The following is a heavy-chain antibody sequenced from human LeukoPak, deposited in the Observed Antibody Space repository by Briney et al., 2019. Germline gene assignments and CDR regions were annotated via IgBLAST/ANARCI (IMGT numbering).Heavy chain of an antibody. CDR3: AKEYYYDSSGSPGAFDI. CDR1: GFTFSSYA. V-gene: IGHV3-23*01. CDR2: ISGTGGST. J-gene: IGHJ3*02. D-gene: IGHD3-22*01. Sequence: PGGSLRLSCAASGFTFSSYAMSWVRQAPGKGLEWVSPISGTGGSTYYADSVKGRFTISRDNSKNTLYLQMNSLRAEDTAVYYCAKEYYYDSSGSPGAFDIWGQGTMVTVSS.